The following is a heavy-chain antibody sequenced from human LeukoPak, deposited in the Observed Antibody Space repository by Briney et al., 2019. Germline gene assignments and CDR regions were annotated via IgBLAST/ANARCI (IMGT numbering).Heavy chain of an antibody. CDR3: AKEGGYYDLWSGYYPVWHFDY. D-gene: IGHD3-3*01. Sequence: TGGSLRLSCAASGFTFSSYAMSWVRQAPGKGLEWVSAISGSGGSTYYADSVKGRFTISRDNSKNTLYLQMNSLRAEDTAVYYCAKEGGYYDLWSGYYPVWHFDYWGQGTLVTVSS. CDR2: ISGSGGST. J-gene: IGHJ4*02. CDR1: GFTFSSYA. V-gene: IGHV3-23*01.